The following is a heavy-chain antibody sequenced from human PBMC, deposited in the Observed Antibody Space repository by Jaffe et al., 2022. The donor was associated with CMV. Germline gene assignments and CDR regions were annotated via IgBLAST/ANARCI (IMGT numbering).Heavy chain of an antibody. V-gene: IGHV3-73*01. CDR1: GFTFSGSA. CDR3: TSSYYYDSSGYSPGDAFDI. CDR2: IRSKANSYAT. Sequence: EVQLVESGGGLVQPGGSLKLSCAASGFTFSGSAMHWVRQASGKGLEWVGRIRSKANSYATAYAASVKGRFTISRDDSKNTAYLQMNSLKTEDTAVYYCTSSYYYDSSGYSPGDAFDIWGQGTMVTVSS. D-gene: IGHD3-22*01. J-gene: IGHJ3*02.